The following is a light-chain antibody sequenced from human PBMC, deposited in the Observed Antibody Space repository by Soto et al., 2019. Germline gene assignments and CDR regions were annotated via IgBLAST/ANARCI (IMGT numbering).Light chain of an antibody. CDR3: QQYNDYSWT. V-gene: IGKV1-5*03. CDR2: KAS. CDR1: QSISAW. J-gene: IGKJ1*01. Sequence: DIHMTQSPSTLSGSVGHIFTITCRASQSISAWLAWYQQKPGQAPRLLIYKASTLEIGVPSRFSGSGYGTELTLTISSLKPDDVAIYYCQQYNDYSWTFGHGTKVDIK.